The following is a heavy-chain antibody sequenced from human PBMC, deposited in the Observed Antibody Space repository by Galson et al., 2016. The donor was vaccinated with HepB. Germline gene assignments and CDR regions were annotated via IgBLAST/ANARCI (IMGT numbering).Heavy chain of an antibody. D-gene: IGHD3-22*01. CDR2: IKEDGSEK. J-gene: IGHJ1*01. V-gene: IGHV3-7*01. CDR1: GFTFSSYW. CDR3: TTPGDYYGPSGPFHH. Sequence: SLRLSCAASGFTFSSYWMSWVRQAPGKGLEWVANIKEDGSEKYYVDSVKGRFTISRDNAKNSLSLQMSSLRAEDTAVYYCTTPGDYYGPSGPFHHWGQGTLVLVSS.